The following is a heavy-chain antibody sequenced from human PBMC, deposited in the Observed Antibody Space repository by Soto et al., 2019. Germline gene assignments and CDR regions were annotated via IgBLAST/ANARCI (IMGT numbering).Heavy chain of an antibody. J-gene: IGHJ6*03. CDR2: IRSKANSYAT. D-gene: IGHD3-3*01. CDR1: GFTFSGSA. V-gene: IGHV3-73*01. CDR3: ITIFGSGRFYYMDV. Sequence: EVQLVESGGGLVQPGGSLKLSCAASGFTFSGSAMHWVRQASGKGLEWVGRIRSKANSYATAYAASVKGRFTISRDDSKNTAYLQMNSLKTEDTAVYYCITIFGSGRFYYMDVWGKGTTVTVSS.